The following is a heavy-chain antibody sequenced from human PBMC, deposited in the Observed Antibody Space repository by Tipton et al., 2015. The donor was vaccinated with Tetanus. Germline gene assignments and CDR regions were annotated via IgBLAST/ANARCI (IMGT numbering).Heavy chain of an antibody. CDR3: AREADCSGGSCFSGDFDN. CDR1: GFIFSSYG. J-gene: IGHJ4*02. Sequence: SLRLSCAASGFIFSSYGIHWVRQAPGKGLEWVAVLRYDGTDKYYADSVKGRFTISRDNSKNTLYLQMNSLRAEDTAVYYCAREADCSGGSCFSGDFDNWGQGTQVTVSS. D-gene: IGHD2-15*01. V-gene: IGHV3-33*01. CDR2: LRYDGTDK.